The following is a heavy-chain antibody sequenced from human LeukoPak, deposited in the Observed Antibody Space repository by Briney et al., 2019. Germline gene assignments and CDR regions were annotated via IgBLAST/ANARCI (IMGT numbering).Heavy chain of an antibody. CDR3: ARGHSYYYDSSAYYPDFDY. D-gene: IGHD3-22*01. J-gene: IGHJ4*02. V-gene: IGHV4-59*01. CDR1: GGSIRTYN. Sequence: SETLSLACTVPGGSIRTYNWSWIRHTLEEGLGWIGYIYYSGSTNYHPSLKSRVTISVDKSKNLFSLKLSSVTAADTAVYYCARGHSYYYDSSAYYPDFDYWGQGTLVTVSS. CDR2: IYYSGST.